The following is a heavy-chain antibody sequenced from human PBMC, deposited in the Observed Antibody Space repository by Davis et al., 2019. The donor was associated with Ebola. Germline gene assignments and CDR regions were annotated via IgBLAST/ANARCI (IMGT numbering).Heavy chain of an antibody. CDR2: IDWDDDK. V-gene: IGHV2-70*11. J-gene: IGHJ6*02. Sequence: SGPTLVQPTHPLTLTCTFSGFSLSTSGMCVSWIRQPPGKALEWLARIDWDDDKYYSTSLKTRLTISKDTSKNQVVLTMTNMDPVDTATYYCARITGYYYYGMDVWGQGTTVTVSS. CDR3: ARITGYYYYGMDV. D-gene: IGHD3-22*01. CDR1: GFSLSTSGMC.